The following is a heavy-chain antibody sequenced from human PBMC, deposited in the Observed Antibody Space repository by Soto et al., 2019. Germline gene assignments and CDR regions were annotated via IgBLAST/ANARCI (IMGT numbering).Heavy chain of an antibody. V-gene: IGHV4-34*01. D-gene: IGHD6-13*01. CDR1: GGSFSGYY. Sequence: SETLSLTCAVYGGSFSGYYWSWIRQPPGKGLEWIGEINHSGSTHYNPSLKSRVTISVDTSKNQFTLKLTSVTAEDTAVYYCATSYGNAWYNYWGQGTQVTVSS. CDR3: ATSYGNAWYNY. J-gene: IGHJ4*02. CDR2: INHSGST.